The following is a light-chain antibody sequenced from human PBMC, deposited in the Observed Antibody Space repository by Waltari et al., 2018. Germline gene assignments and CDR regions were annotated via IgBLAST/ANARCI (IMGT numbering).Light chain of an antibody. Sequence: GERATLSCRASQSVSRTLAWYQQKPGQAPRLLIYGASTRATGIPDRFSGGGSGTDFSLTISRLEPEDFAVYYCQRYVRLPATFGQGTKVEIK. CDR2: GAS. CDR3: QRYVRLPAT. CDR1: QSVSRT. V-gene: IGKV3-20*01. J-gene: IGKJ1*01.